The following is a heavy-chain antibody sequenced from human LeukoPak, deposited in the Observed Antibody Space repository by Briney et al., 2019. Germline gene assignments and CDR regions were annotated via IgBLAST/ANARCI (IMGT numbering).Heavy chain of an antibody. CDR2: VIPILGIA. CDR1: GGSFSSYA. Sequence: GASVKVSCKASGGSFSSYAFSWLRQAPGQGLEWMGRVIPILGIANYAQKFQGRVTITADKSTSTAYMELSSLRSEDTAVYYCARDRTEYYYDSSGYSPFDYWGQGTLVTVSS. V-gene: IGHV1-69*04. D-gene: IGHD3-22*01. J-gene: IGHJ4*02. CDR3: ARDRTEYYYDSSGYSPFDY.